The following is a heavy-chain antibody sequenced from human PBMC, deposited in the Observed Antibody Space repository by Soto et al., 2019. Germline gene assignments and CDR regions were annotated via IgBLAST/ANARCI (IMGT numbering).Heavy chain of an antibody. CDR1: GFTFSSYG. D-gene: IGHD2-2*01. CDR3: AKDRYCSSTSCYYGMDV. J-gene: IGHJ6*02. V-gene: IGHV3-30*18. CDR2: ISYDGSNK. Sequence: PGGSLRLSCAASGFTFSSYGMHWVRQAPGKGLEWVAVISYDGSNKYYADSVKGRFTISRDNSKNTLYLQMNSLRAEDTAVYYCAKDRYCSSTSCYYGMDVWGQGTTVTVSS.